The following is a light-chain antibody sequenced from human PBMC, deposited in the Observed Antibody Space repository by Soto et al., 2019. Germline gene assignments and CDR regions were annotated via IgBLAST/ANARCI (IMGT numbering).Light chain of an antibody. Sequence: DVQMTQSPSTLSGSVGDRVTITCRASQTFSSWLAWYQQKPGEAPKLLIYDASALPRGVPSRFSGSGSGTKFTLTIASLQPDDFATYYCQQYGTSSRTFGQGTKVDIK. V-gene: IGKV1-5*01. J-gene: IGKJ1*01. CDR1: QTFSSW. CDR3: QQYGTSSRT. CDR2: DAS.